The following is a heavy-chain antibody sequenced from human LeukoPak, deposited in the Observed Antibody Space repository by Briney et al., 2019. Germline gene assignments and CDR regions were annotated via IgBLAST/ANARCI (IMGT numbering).Heavy chain of an antibody. J-gene: IGHJ4*02. V-gene: IGHV3-7*01. CDR2: IKQDGSER. CDR3: ARDWGAYYHFFDY. D-gene: IGHD3-22*01. Sequence: HSGGSLRLSCTASGFTFGDYAMSWVRQAPGKGLEWVGNIKQDGSERNYVDSVKGRFTISRDNAKKSLYLQMNSLRAEDTAVYYCARDWGAYYHFFDYWGQGTLVTVSS. CDR1: GFTFGDYA.